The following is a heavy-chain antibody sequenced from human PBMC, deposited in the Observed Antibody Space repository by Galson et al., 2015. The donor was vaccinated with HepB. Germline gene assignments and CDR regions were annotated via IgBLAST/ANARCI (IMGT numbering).Heavy chain of an antibody. CDR3: VKVGQWVSLSDY. V-gene: IGHV3-64D*06. D-gene: IGHD6-19*01. Sequence: SLRLSCAASGFTFNSFTMHWVRQAPGKGLEYVSSISSNGDNTYYADSVKGRFTISRDNSQKTQYLQMSSLRPEDTAVYFCVKVGQWVSLSDYWGQGTLVIVSS. CDR1: GFTFNSFT. CDR2: ISSNGDNT. J-gene: IGHJ4*02.